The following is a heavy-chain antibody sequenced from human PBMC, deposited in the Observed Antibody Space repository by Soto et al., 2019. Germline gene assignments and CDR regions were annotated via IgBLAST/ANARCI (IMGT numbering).Heavy chain of an antibody. Sequence: SETLSLTCAVYGGSFSGYYWSWIRQPPGKGLEWIGEINHSGSTNCNPSLKSRVTISVDTSKNQFSLKLSSVTAADTAVYYCARGLKVRRFLEWLLYNWFDPWGQGTLVTVSS. J-gene: IGHJ5*02. CDR2: INHSGST. D-gene: IGHD3-3*01. CDR3: ARGLKVRRFLEWLLYNWFDP. V-gene: IGHV4-34*01. CDR1: GGSFSGYY.